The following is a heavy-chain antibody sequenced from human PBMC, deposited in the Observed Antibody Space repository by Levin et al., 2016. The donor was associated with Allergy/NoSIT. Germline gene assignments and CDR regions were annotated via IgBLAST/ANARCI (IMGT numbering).Heavy chain of an antibody. Sequence: GESLKISCEASGFRFSSYWMIWVRQAPGKGLEWVANIGPEAEDKYYADSVKGRFTVSRDNAKNSLFLQMETLGADDTAVYYCVRDLDYVHSSGRHYDAFDLWGQGAKVTVTS. J-gene: IGHJ3*01. CDR1: GFRFSSYW. V-gene: IGHV3-7*03. D-gene: IGHD3-22*01. CDR3: VRDLDYVHSSGRHYDAFDL. CDR2: IGPEAEDK.